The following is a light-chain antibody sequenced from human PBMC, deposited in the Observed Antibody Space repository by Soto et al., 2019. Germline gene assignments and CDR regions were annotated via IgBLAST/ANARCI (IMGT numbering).Light chain of an antibody. Sequence: QSVVTQPPSVSGAPGQRVTISCTGTSSNIGSGYDVHWYQHLPGTAPKLLIYGNTIRPSGVPDRFSGSKSGTSASLAITGLQAEDEADYYCQSYDRSLSGYVFGTGTKVTVL. CDR1: SSNIGSGYD. V-gene: IGLV1-40*01. CDR3: QSYDRSLSGYV. J-gene: IGLJ1*01. CDR2: GNT.